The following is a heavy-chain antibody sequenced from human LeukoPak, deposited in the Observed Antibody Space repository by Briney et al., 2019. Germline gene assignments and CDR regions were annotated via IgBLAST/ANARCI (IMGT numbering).Heavy chain of an antibody. D-gene: IGHD3-10*01. CDR3: ARVGGGY. Sequence: GGSLRLSCAASGFTFSDYYMTWLRQAPGKGLEWVSYISSSGNTIYYADSVKGRFTISRDNAKNTLYLQMNSLRAEDTAVYYCARVGGGYWGQGTLVTVSS. CDR1: GFTFSDYY. CDR2: ISSSGNTI. J-gene: IGHJ4*02. V-gene: IGHV3-11*04.